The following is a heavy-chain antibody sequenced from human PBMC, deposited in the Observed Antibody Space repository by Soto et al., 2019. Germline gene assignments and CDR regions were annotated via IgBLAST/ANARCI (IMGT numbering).Heavy chain of an antibody. CDR1: GFTFSSYA. CDR2: ISYDGSNK. V-gene: IGHV3-30-3*01. D-gene: IGHD6-13*01. CDR3: ARDRAAGAFDY. J-gene: IGHJ4*02. Sequence: GGSLRLSCAASGFTFSSYAIHWVRQAPGKGLEWVAVISYDGSNKYYADSVKGRFTTSRDNSKNTLYLQMNSLRAEDTAVYYCARDRAAGAFDYWGQGTLVTVSS.